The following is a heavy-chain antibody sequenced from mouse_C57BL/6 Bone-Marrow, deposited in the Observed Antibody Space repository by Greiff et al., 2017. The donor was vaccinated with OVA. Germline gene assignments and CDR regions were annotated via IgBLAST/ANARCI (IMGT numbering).Heavy chain of an antibody. Sequence: EVKLVESGGGLVQPGGSLKLSCAASGFTFSDYYMYWVRQTPEKRLEWVAYISNGGGSTYYPDTVKGRFTISRDNAKNTLYLQMSRLKSEDTAMYYCARRAQATLDWFAYWGQGTLVTVSA. CDR1: GFTFSDYY. J-gene: IGHJ3*01. D-gene: IGHD3-2*02. CDR3: ARRAQATLDWFAY. CDR2: ISNGGGST. V-gene: IGHV5-12*01.